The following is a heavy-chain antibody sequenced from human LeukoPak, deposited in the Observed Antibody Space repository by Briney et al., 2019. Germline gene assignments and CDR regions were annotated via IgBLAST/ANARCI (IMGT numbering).Heavy chain of an antibody. D-gene: IGHD3-3*01. CDR2: ISSSSSYI. CDR3: AENYDFWSGRFDY. J-gene: IGHJ4*02. Sequence: GGSLRLSCAASGFTFSSYSMNWVRQAPGKGLEWVSSISSSSSYIYYADSVKGRFTISRDNAKNSLYLQMNSLRAEDTAVYYCAENYDFWSGRFDYWGQGTLVTVSS. CDR1: GFTFSSYS. V-gene: IGHV3-21*01.